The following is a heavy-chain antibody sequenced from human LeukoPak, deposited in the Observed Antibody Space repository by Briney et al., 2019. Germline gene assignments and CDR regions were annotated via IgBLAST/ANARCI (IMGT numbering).Heavy chain of an antibody. CDR3: ARHVRARSWFDP. CDR1: GGSISSSSYY. D-gene: IGHD2/OR15-2a*01. J-gene: IGHJ5*02. Sequence: SETLSLTCTVSGGSISSSSYYWGWIRQPPGKGLEWIGSIYYSGSTYYNPSLKSRVTISVDTSKNQFSLKLSSVTAADTAVYYCARHVRARSWFDPWGQGTLVTVSS. CDR2: IYYSGST. V-gene: IGHV4-39*01.